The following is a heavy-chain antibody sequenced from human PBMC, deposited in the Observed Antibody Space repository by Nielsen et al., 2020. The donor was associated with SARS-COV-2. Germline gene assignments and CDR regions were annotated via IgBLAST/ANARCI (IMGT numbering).Heavy chain of an antibody. CDR2: ISYDGSNK. D-gene: IGHD3-9*01. CDR1: GFTFSSYG. Sequence: GSLRLSCAASGFTFSSYGMHWVRQAPGKGLEWVAVISYDGSNKYYADSVKGRFTISRDNSKNTLYLQMNSLRAEDTAVYYCAKVPHYDILTGYYEDYWGQGTLVTVSS. V-gene: IGHV3-30*18. J-gene: IGHJ4*02. CDR3: AKVPHYDILTGYYEDY.